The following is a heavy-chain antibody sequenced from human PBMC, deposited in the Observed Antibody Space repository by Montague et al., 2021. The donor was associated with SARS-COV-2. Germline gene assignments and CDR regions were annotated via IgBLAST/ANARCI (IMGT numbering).Heavy chain of an antibody. CDR1: GFAFNNFA. J-gene: IGHJ2*01. Sequence: SLRLSCAASGFAFNNFAMTWVRQAPGKGLEWVSSIFGSGAGKYYADFVKGRFTIARDNTKNTQYLKMNSLRAEDTAKYYCAKQTGAGAVVYWYFDLWGRGTVVSVSS. CDR3: AKQTGAGAVVYWYFDL. D-gene: IGHD6-19*01. V-gene: IGHV3-23*01. CDR2: IFGSGAGK.